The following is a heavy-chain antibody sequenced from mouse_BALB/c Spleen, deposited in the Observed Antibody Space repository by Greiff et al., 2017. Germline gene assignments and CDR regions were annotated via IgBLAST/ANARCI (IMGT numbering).Heavy chain of an antibody. V-gene: IGHV14-3*02. CDR1: GFNIKDTY. CDR2: IDPANGNT. D-gene: IGHD3-1*01. Sequence: VQLKQSGAELVKPGASVKLSCTASGFNIKDTYMHWVKQRPEQGLEWIGRIDPANGNTKYDPKFQGKATITADTSSNTAYLQLSSLTSEDTAVYYCARSRVGRSYFDYWGQGTTLTVSS. J-gene: IGHJ2*01. CDR3: ARSRVGRSYFDY.